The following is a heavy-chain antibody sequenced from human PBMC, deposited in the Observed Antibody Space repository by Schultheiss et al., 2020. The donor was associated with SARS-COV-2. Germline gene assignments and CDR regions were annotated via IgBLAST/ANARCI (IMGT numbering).Heavy chain of an antibody. CDR3: ARDLNDFWSGYTPYYYYYYGMDV. V-gene: IGHV4-30-4*07. J-gene: IGHJ6*02. CDR2: IYYSGST. D-gene: IGHD3-3*01. Sequence: SETLSLTCAVSGGSISSGGYSWSWIRQPPGKGLEWIGYIYYSGSTYYNPSLKSRVTISVDTSKNQFSLKLSSVTAADTAVYYCARDLNDFWSGYTPYYYYYYGMDVWGQGTTVTVSS. CDR1: GGSISSGGYS.